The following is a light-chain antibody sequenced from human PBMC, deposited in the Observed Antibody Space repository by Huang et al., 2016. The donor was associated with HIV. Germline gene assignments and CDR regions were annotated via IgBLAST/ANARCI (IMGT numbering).Light chain of an antibody. CDR2: GTS. CDR3: QQYSDWPSFT. CDR1: QSVTTN. J-gene: IGKJ2*01. V-gene: IGKV3-15*01. Sequence: EIVMTQSPATLSVSPGERATLSCRASQSVTTNLAWYQQKPGQAPSSLIFGTSTRATGIPSRFSGSGFGTEFTLTISSLQSEDFAVYYCQQYSDWPSFTFGQGTKLEI.